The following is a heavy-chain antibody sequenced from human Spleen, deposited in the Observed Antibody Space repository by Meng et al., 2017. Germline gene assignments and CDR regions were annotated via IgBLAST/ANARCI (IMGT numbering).Heavy chain of an antibody. J-gene: IGHJ4*02. Sequence: AHLQQWGEGVLKPSGPLSPPCVVSGGSFSDYYWSWIRQPPGKGLEWIGEINHSGTTNCSPSLKTRVIISVDKSKNHFSLKLNSVSAADTAVYYCARDPHDYGGNVRFDYWGQGTLVTVSS. CDR3: ARDPHDYGGNVRFDY. CDR2: INHSGTT. V-gene: IGHV4-34*01. D-gene: IGHD4-23*01. CDR1: GGSFSDYY.